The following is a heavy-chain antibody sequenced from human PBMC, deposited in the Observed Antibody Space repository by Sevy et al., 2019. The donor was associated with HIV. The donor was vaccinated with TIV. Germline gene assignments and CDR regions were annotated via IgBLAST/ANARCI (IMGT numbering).Heavy chain of an antibody. V-gene: IGHV3-30-3*01. J-gene: IGHJ4*02. D-gene: IGHD6-19*01. CDR3: ARDAGYSTDWYPSDY. CDR2: ISYDGDTK. Sequence: GGSLRLSCAASGFTFRTHAMHWVRQAPGKGLEWVTVISYDGDTKYYADSVKDRFTISRDNSKNTLFLQLNSLRLDDTAVYYCARDAGYSTDWYPSDYWGQGTLVTVSS. CDR1: GFTFRTHA.